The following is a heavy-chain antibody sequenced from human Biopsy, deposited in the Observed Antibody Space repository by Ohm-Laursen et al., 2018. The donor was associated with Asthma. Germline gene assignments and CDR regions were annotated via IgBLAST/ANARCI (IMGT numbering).Heavy chain of an antibody. D-gene: IGHD2-2*01. CDR3: ARKAGSCISRTCYSLDF. CDR1: GGTFNTYV. V-gene: IGHV1-69*13. J-gene: IGHJ4*02. CDR2: INSVFGTT. Sequence: SVKVSCKPLGGTFNTYVIGWVRQAPGQGLEWMGGINSVFGTTTYPQKFQDRVTITADDSTSTVYMELSILRPEDTAVYYCARKAGSCISRTCYSLDFWGQGTLVTVSS.